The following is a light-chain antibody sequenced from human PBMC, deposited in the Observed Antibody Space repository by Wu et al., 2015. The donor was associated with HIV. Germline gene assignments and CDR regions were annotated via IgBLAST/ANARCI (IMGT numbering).Light chain of an antibody. CDR1: QSVTNRY. V-gene: IGKV3-20*01. CDR3: QQYGTSPFT. Sequence: EIVLTQSPGTLSLSPGERATLSCRASQSVTNRYLAWYQQKPGQAPRLLIYAASSRATGIPDRFSGSGFGTDFTLTISRLEPEDFAVYYCQQYGTSPFTFGPGTKVDIK. CDR2: AAS. J-gene: IGKJ3*01.